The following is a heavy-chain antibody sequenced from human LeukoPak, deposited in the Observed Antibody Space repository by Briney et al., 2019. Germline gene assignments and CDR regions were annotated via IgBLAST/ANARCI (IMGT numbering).Heavy chain of an antibody. CDR1: GSTFNIYA. CDR2: ISTDGRGT. Sequence: GGSLRLSCSASGSTFNIYAMHWVRQAPGTGLEYVSAISTDGRGTYYADSVKGRFTISRDNSKDTFYLQMSSLRPEDTAIYYCVKYSNSCYDPWGQGTLVTVSS. D-gene: IGHD2-2*01. CDR3: VKYSNSCYDP. J-gene: IGHJ5*02. V-gene: IGHV3-64D*06.